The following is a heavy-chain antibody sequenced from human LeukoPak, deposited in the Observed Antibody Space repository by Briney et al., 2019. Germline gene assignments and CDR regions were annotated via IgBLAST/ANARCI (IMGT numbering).Heavy chain of an antibody. V-gene: IGHV3-53*01. CDR2: IYSDGST. CDR1: GSTVSSNY. J-gene: IGHJ4*02. Sequence: PGGSLRLSCAASGSTVSSNYISWVRQAPGKGLEWVSVIYSDGSTYYADSVKGRFTISRDNSKNTLYLHMNGLRAEDTAVYYCATPKDSSNWYVFDYWGQGTLVTVSS. CDR3: ATPKDSSNWYVFDY. D-gene: IGHD6-13*01.